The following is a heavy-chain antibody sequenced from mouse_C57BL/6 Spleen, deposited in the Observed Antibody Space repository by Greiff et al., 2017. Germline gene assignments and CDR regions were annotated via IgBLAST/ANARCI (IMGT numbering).Heavy chain of an antibody. Sequence: VKLQQSGAELARPGASVKLSCKASGYTFTSYGISWVKQRTGQGLEWIGEIYPRSGNTYYNEKFKGKATLTADKSSSTAYMELRSLTSEDSAVSFCADGQLMLPAIDYWGQGTSVTVSA. D-gene: IGHD3-2*02. CDR1: GYTFTSYG. J-gene: IGHJ4*01. V-gene: IGHV1-81*01. CDR2: IYPRSGNT. CDR3: ADGQLMLPAIDY.